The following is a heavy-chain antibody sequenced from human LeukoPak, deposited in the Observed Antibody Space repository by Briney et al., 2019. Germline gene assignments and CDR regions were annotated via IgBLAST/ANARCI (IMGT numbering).Heavy chain of an antibody. CDR2: IYYSGST. CDR3: ARLKYYYDSSGQNWFDP. CDR1: GGSISSSSYY. V-gene: IGHV4-39*01. J-gene: IGHJ5*02. D-gene: IGHD3-22*01. Sequence: SETLSLTCTVSGGSISSSSYYWGWIRQPPGKGLEWIGSIYYSGSTYYNPSLKSRVTISVDTSKNQFSLKLSSVTAADTAVYYCARLKYYYDSSGQNWFDPWGQGTLVTVSS.